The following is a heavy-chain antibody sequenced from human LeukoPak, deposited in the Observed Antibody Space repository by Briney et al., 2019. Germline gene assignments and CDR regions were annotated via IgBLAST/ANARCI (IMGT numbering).Heavy chain of an antibody. CDR3: VGHQGSSTYDY. CDR2: ISYSGSP. V-gene: IGHV4-59*08. J-gene: IGHJ4*02. CDR1: GGSISSYY. Sequence: PSETLSLTCTVSGGSISSYYWSWIRQPPGKGLEWIGYISYSGSPNYKASLMSRITMSVDMSKNHISLRLTSVTAADTAAYYCVGHQGSSTYDYWGQGILVTVSS. D-gene: IGHD2/OR15-2a*01.